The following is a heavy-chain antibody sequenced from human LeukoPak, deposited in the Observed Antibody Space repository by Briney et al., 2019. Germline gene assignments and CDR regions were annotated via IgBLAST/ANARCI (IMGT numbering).Heavy chain of an antibody. Sequence: GGSLRLFCAASGFNFIDYTMHWVRQAPGKGLESVSYISSSSSTIYYADSVQGRFTISRDNSKNSLYLQMNTLGGEDTAVYYYTRDRSTWLFDDWGQGTLVTVSS. CDR3: TRDRSTWLFDD. V-gene: IGHV3-48*04. J-gene: IGHJ4*02. D-gene: IGHD6-13*01. CDR2: ISSSSSTI. CDR1: GFNFIDYT.